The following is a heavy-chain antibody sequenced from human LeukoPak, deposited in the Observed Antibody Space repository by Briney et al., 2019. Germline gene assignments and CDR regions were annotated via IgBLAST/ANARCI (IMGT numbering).Heavy chain of an antibody. D-gene: IGHD5-18*01. Sequence: PGGSLRLSCAASGFTVSSNYMSWVRQAPGKGLEWVSVIYSGGSTYYADSVKSRFTITRDNSKNTLYLQMNSLRAEDTAVYYCAGGLIQLWLLDYWGQGTLVTVSS. V-gene: IGHV3-66*01. CDR3: AGGLIQLWLLDY. CDR2: IYSGGST. CDR1: GFTVSSNY. J-gene: IGHJ4*02.